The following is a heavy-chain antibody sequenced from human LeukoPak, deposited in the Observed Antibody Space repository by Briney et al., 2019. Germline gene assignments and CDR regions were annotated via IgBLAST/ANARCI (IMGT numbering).Heavy chain of an antibody. CDR2: ISWNSGSI. Sequence: PGRSLRLSCAASGFTFDDYAMHWVRQAPGKGLEWVSGISWNSGSIGYADSVKGRFTISRDNAKNSLYLQMNSLRAEDTALYYCAKDPFGYSSSWGVSGAFDIWGQGTMVTVSS. J-gene: IGHJ3*02. D-gene: IGHD6-13*01. V-gene: IGHV3-9*01. CDR1: GFTFDDYA. CDR3: AKDPFGYSSSWGVSGAFDI.